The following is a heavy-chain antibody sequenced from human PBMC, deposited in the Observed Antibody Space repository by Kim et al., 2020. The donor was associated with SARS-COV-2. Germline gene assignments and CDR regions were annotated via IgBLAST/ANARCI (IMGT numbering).Heavy chain of an antibody. Sequence: GGSLRLSCAASGFTFDDYGMSWVRQAPGKGLEWVSGINWNGGSTGYADSVKGRFTISRDNAKNSLYLQMNSLRAEDTALYYCARVRDSGSYLSSAFDIWGQGTMVTVSS. D-gene: IGHD1-26*01. V-gene: IGHV3-20*04. CDR1: GFTFDDYG. CDR3: ARVRDSGSYLSSAFDI. CDR2: INWNGGST. J-gene: IGHJ3*02.